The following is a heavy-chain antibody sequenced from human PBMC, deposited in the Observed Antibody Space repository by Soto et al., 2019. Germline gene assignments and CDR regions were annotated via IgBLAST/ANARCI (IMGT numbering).Heavy chain of an antibody. J-gene: IGHJ3*02. CDR3: ARDFIPSLVYSGGWYPREHAFDI. D-gene: IGHD6-19*01. CDR1: GFTFRSYG. CDR2: IWYDENNK. V-gene: IGHV3-33*01. Sequence: QVHLVESGGGVVQPGRSLRLSCVASGFTFRSYGMHWVRQAPGKGLEWVAVIWYDENNKHYADSVKGRFTISRDNSKNTLYMEMNSLRVEDTAVYYCARDFIPSLVYSGGWYPREHAFDIWGQGTMVTVSS.